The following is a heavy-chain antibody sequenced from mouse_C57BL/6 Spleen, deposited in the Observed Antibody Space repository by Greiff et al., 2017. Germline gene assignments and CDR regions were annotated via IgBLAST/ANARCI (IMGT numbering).Heavy chain of an antibody. CDR1: GYAFSSSW. CDR2: IYPGDGDT. V-gene: IGHV1-82*01. Sequence: QVQLQESGPELVKPGASVKISCKASGYAFSSSWMNWVKQRPGKGLEWIGRIYPGDGDTNYNGKFKGKATLTADKSSSTAYMQLSRLTSEDSAVYFCAREDIYYDYGGDYFDDWGQGTTLTVSS. J-gene: IGHJ2*01. D-gene: IGHD2-4*01. CDR3: AREDIYYDYGGDYFDD.